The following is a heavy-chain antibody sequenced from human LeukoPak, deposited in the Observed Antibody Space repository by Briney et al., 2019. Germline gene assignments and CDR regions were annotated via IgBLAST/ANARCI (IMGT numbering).Heavy chain of an antibody. D-gene: IGHD3-10*01. J-gene: IGHJ5*02. CDR3: ARDAYYYGSGTFDP. V-gene: IGHV4-30-4*01. Sequence: PSQTLSLTCTVSGGSISSGDYYWSWIRQLPGKGLEWIGYIYYSGSTYYNPSLKSRVTISVDTSKSQFSLKLSSVTAADTAVYYCARDAYYYGSGTFDPWGQGTLVTVSS. CDR2: IYYSGST. CDR1: GGSISSGDYY.